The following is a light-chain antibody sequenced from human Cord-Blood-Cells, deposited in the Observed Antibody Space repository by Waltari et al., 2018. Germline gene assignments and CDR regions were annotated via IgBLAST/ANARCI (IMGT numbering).Light chain of an antibody. CDR1: QSVSSSY. CDR2: GAS. CDR3: QQYGSSPLT. Sequence: LTQSPGTLSLSPGERATISCRASQSVSSSYLAWYQQKPGQAPRLLIYGASSRATGIPDRFSGSGSGTDFTLTISRLEPEDFAVYYCQQYGSSPLTFGGGTKVEIK. J-gene: IGKJ4*01. V-gene: IGKV3-20*01.